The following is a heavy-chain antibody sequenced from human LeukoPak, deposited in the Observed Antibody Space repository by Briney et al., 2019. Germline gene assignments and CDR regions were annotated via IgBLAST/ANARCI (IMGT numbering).Heavy chain of an antibody. CDR1: GYTFTTYS. J-gene: IGHJ4*02. CDR3: ARDAIQGRLTPDY. V-gene: IGHV1-18*01. CDR2: INTYNGNT. Sequence: ASVKVSCKTSGYTFTTYSISWVRQAPGQGLEWMGYINTYNGNTNYAQKFQGRVTLTTDTSTGTAYMEVRSLRSDDTAVYYCARDAIQGRLTPDYWGQGTLVTVSS. D-gene: IGHD2-15*01.